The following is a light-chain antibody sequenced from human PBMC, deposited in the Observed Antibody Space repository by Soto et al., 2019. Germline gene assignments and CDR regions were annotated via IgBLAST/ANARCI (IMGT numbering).Light chain of an antibody. Sequence: QSVLTQPPSASGTPGQRVTISCSGRSSNIGANPVNWYQQLPGMAPTVLIYSNDQRPSGVPDRFSGSKSGTSASLAISGLRSEDEGDYYCVSWDDSLSGLVFGTGTKVTVL. CDR3: VSWDDSLSGLV. J-gene: IGLJ1*01. CDR2: SND. CDR1: SSNIGANP. V-gene: IGLV1-47*02.